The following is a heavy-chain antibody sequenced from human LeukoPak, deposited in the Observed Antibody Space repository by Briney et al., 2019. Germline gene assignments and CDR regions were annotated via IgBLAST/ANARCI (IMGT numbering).Heavy chain of an antibody. CDR1: GYTFTSYA. J-gene: IGHJ5*02. Sequence: GASVKVSCKASGYTFTSYAMHWVRQAPGQRLEWMGWINAGNGNTKYSQKFQGRVTITRHTSASTAYMELSSLRSEDTAVYYCVRITYSNYGDWFDPWGQGTLVTVSS. CDR3: VRITYSNYGDWFDP. CDR2: INAGNGNT. D-gene: IGHD4-11*01. V-gene: IGHV1-3*01.